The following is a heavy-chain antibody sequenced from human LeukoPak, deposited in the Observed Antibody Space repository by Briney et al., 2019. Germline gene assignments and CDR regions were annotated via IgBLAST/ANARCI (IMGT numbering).Heavy chain of an antibody. CDR2: INHSGST. J-gene: IGHJ4*02. V-gene: IGHV4-34*01. CDR1: GGSFSGYY. D-gene: IGHD5-24*01. CDR3: ARGGRDGYNTGLDY. Sequence: SETLSLTCAVYGGSFSGYYWSWIRQPPGKGLEWIGEINHSGSTNYNPSLESRVTISVDTSKNQFSLKLSSVTAADTAVYYCARGGRDGYNTGLDYWGQGTLVTVSS.